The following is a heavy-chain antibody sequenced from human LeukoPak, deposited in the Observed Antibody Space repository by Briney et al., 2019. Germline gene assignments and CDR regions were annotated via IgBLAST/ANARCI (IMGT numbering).Heavy chain of an antibody. CDR3: ARALRYETSGPTLHGRL. D-gene: IGHD3-22*01. CDR2: ICTAGDT. Sequence: GGSLRLSCAASGCTIIIYYMNWVRQGTGKGLEWVSGICTAGDTYYPDSVKGRFTISRGNAKNSLYLQMNSLRAGDTAVYYCARALRYETSGPTLHGRLWDKGTIVTISS. J-gene: IGHJ3*01. V-gene: IGHV3-13*01. CDR1: GCTIIIYY.